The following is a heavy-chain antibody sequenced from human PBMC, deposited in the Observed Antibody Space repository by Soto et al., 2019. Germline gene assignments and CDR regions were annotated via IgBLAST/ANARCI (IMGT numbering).Heavy chain of an antibody. CDR3: ARDGQQQAPYALDV. J-gene: IGHJ6*02. Sequence: QVQLVESGGGVVQPGRCLRLSCAASGFTFNHNAMHWVRQAAGKGLEGVAQIWYDGSEKYYTDSVKGRFTISRDNFKNTVFLQMDSLRVEDTAVYYCARDGQQQAPYALDVWGQGTKVIVSS. D-gene: IGHD6-13*01. V-gene: IGHV3-33*01. CDR2: IWYDGSEK. CDR1: GFTFNHNA.